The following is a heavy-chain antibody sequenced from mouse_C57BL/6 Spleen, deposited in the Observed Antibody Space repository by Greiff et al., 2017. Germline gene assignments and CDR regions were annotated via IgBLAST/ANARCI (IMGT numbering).Heavy chain of an antibody. V-gene: IGHV1-47*01. Sequence: QVQLKQSGAELVKPGASVKMSCKASGYTFTTYPIAWMQQNHGKSLEWIGNFHPYNDDTKYNEKFKGKATLTVEKSSSTVYLELSRLTSDDSAVYYCAIYDYDEGWFAYWGQGTLVTVSA. CDR2: FHPYNDDT. CDR1: GYTFTTYP. J-gene: IGHJ3*01. CDR3: AIYDYDEGWFAY. D-gene: IGHD2-4*01.